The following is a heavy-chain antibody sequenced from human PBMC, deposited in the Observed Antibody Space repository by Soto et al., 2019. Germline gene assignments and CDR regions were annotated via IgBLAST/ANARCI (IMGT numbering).Heavy chain of an antibody. D-gene: IGHD3-22*01. Sequence: VQLLESGGGLVQPGGSLRLTCVGSGFTFRNQDMRWVRQAPGKGLEWVSGISGRGGVTYYADAVKGRFTISRDNSKNTLYLQKNNLRANDTAVYYCAKDRQFRSYYESAGHYNDWGQGTLVTVSS. CDR1: GFTFRNQD. V-gene: IGHV3-23*01. CDR2: ISGRGGVT. CDR3: AKDRQFRSYYESAGHYND. J-gene: IGHJ4*02.